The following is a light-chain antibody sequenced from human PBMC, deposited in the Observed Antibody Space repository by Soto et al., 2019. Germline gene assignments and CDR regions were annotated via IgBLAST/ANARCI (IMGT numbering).Light chain of an antibody. CDR1: QTISSW. Sequence: DIQLTQSPSFLSSSVEDRVTITCRASQTISSWLAWYQQKPGKAPKLLIYKASTLKSRVPSRFSGSGSGTEFTLTISSLQPDDFATYYCQHYNSYSEAFGQGTKVDIK. CDR3: QHYNSYSEA. CDR2: KAS. V-gene: IGKV1-5*03. J-gene: IGKJ1*01.